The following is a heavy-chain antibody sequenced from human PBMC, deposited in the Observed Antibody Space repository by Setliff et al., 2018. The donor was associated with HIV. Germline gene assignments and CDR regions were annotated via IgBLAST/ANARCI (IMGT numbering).Heavy chain of an antibody. Sequence: SETLSLTCLVSNYSINDGYFWGWIRQPPGKGLEWIGSFFHSETTSYSPSFKSRAAISVDRSKNLFSLTLRSMTVADTAVYYCVVGGLIVGHWGPGTRVTVSS. J-gene: IGHJ4*02. CDR2: FFHSETT. D-gene: IGHD2-15*01. V-gene: IGHV4-38-2*01. CDR3: VVGGLIVGH. CDR1: NYSINDGYF.